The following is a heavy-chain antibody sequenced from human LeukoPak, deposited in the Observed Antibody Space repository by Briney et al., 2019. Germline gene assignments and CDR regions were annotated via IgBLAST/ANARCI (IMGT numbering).Heavy chain of an antibody. Sequence: ASVKVSCKASGYTFTSYGISWVRQAPGQGLEWMGWISAYNGNTNYAQKLQGRVTMTTDTSTSTAYMELRSLRSDDTAVYYCARDSGPFVGNSWYLSTFDYWGQGTLVTVSS. V-gene: IGHV1-18*01. CDR3: ARDSGPFVGNSWYLSTFDY. CDR2: ISAYNGNT. J-gene: IGHJ4*02. D-gene: IGHD6-13*01. CDR1: GYTFTSYG.